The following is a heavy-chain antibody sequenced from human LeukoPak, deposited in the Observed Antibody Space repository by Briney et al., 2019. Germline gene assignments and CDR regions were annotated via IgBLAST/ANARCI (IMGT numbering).Heavy chain of an antibody. V-gene: IGHV4-61*02. D-gene: IGHD3-3*01. CDR2: ISSSGST. CDR3: ARGLGITIFGVWFDP. J-gene: IGHJ5*02. CDR1: GDSISSGDYY. Sequence: PSETLSLTCTVSGDSISSGDYYWSWIRQPAGKGLEWIGRISSSGSTNYNPSLKSRVTISVDTSKNQFSLKLSSVTAADTAVYYCARGLGITIFGVWFDPWGQGTLVTVSS.